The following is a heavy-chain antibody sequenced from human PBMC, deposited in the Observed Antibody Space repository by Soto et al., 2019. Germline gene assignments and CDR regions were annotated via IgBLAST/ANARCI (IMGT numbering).Heavy chain of an antibody. CDR2: INAGNGNT. CDR3: ARDWSFGGVISGAFDI. Sequence: ASVKVSCKAFGYTFTSYAMHWVRQAPGQRLEWMGWINAGNGNTKYSQKFQGRVTITRDTSASTAYMELSSLRSEDTAVYYCARDWSFGGVISGAFDIWGQGTMVTVSS. V-gene: IGHV1-3*01. J-gene: IGHJ3*02. CDR1: GYTFTSYA. D-gene: IGHD3-16*02.